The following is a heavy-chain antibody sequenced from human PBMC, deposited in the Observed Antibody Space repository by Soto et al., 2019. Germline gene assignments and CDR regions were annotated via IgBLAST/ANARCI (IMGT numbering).Heavy chain of an antibody. Sequence: PSETLSLTCAVSGSSISSGGYSWSWIRQPPGKGLEWIGYIYHSGSTYYNPSLKSRVTISVDRSKNQFSLKLSSVTAADTAVYYCARGETTVTTLDYWGQGTLVTVSS. CDR1: GSSISSGGYS. V-gene: IGHV4-30-2*01. J-gene: IGHJ4*02. CDR3: ARGETTVTTLDY. CDR2: IYHSGST. D-gene: IGHD4-17*01.